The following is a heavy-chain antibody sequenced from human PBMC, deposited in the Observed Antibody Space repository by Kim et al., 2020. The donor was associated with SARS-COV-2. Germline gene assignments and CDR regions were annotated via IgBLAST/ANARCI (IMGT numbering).Heavy chain of an antibody. CDR3: ARGFGESHRYYGMDV. J-gene: IGHJ6*02. CDR1: GFTFSSYS. Sequence: GGSLRLSCAASGFTFSSYSMNWVRQAPGKGLEWVSYISSSSSTIYYADSVKGRFTISRDNAKNSLYLQMNSLRDEDTAVYYCARGFGESHRYYGMDVWGQGTTVTVSS. V-gene: IGHV3-48*02. CDR2: ISSSSSTI. D-gene: IGHD3-10*01.